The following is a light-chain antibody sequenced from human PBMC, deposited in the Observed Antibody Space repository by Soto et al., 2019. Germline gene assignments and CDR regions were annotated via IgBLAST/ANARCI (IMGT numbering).Light chain of an antibody. CDR3: SSYTSDSTLV. J-gene: IGLJ2*01. Sequence: QSALTQPASVSGSPGQSITISCTGSSSDIGGYNYVSRYQQHPGRAPKVLIYEVTNRPSGVSNRFSGSRSGNTASLTISGLQTEDEAYYYCSSYTSDSTLVFGGGTKLTVL. V-gene: IGLV2-14*01. CDR1: SSDIGGYNY. CDR2: EVT.